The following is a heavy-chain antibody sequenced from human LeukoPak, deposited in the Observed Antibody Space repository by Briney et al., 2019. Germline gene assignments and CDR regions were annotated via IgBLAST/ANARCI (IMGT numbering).Heavy chain of an antibody. CDR2: IKQNGSEK. V-gene: IGHV3-7*01. CDR3: ARAEAEYSSSPAWYYYYMDV. D-gene: IGHD6-6*01. J-gene: IGHJ6*03. Sequence: GGSLRLSCAASGFTFSSYWMSWVRQAPGKGLERVANIKQNGSEKYYVDSVKGRFTISRDNAKNSLYLQMNSLRAEDTAVYYCARAEAEYSSSPAWYYYYMDVWGKGTTVTVSS. CDR1: GFTFSSYW.